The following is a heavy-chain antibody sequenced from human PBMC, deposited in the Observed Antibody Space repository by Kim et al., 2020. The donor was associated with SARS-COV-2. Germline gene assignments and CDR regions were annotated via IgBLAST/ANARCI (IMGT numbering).Heavy chain of an antibody. CDR3: ASHTEATAYGDRPSPVL. CDR2: INPSGGST. J-gene: IGHJ4*02. D-gene: IGHD4-17*01. V-gene: IGHV1-46*01. CDR1: GYTFTSYY. Sequence: ASVKVSCKASGYTFTSYYMHWVRQAPGQGLEWMGIINPSGGSTSYAQKFQGRVTMTRDTSTSTIYMELSSLRSEDTAVYYCASHTEATAYGDRPSPVLWGQGTLVTVSS.